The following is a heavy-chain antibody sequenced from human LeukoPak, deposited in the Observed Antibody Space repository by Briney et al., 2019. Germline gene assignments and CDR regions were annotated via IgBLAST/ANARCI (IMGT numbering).Heavy chain of an antibody. CDR2: IYYSGST. CDR3: TLDRAVAGGSYFDY. V-gene: IGHV4-39*01. Sequence: KPSETLSLTCTVSGGSISSSSYYWGWIRQPPGKGLEWIGSIYYSGSTDYIPSLKSRVTISVDTSKNQFSLKLSSVTATDTAVYYCTLDRAVAGGSYFDYWGQGTLVTVTS. D-gene: IGHD6-19*01. CDR1: GGSISSSSYY. J-gene: IGHJ4*02.